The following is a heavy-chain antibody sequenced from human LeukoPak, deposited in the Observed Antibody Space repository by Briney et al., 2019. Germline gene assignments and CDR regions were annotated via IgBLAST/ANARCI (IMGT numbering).Heavy chain of an antibody. J-gene: IGHJ1*01. Sequence: PGGSLRLSCAASGFTFSSYAMHWVRQAPGKGLMWVSGINTDGSSTMYADSVKGRFTISRDNAKNTLYLQMNSLRGEDTAVYHCYGGNAEHWGQGTLVTVSS. CDR2: INTDGSST. D-gene: IGHD4-23*01. CDR1: GFTFSSYA. CDR3: YGGNAEH. V-gene: IGHV3-74*03.